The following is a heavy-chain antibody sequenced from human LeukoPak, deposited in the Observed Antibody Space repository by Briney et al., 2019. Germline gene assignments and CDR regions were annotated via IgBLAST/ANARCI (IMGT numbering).Heavy chain of an antibody. CDR3: ARGRNVWGSFLAYYFDY. D-gene: IGHD3-16*01. V-gene: IGHV1-69*13. Sequence: GAAVKVSCKASGGTFSSYAISWVRQAPGQGLEWMGGIIPIFGTANYAQKFQGRVTITADESTSTAYMELSSLRSEDTAVYYCARGRNVWGSFLAYYFDYWGQGTLVTVSS. CDR1: GGTFSSYA. J-gene: IGHJ4*02. CDR2: IIPIFGTA.